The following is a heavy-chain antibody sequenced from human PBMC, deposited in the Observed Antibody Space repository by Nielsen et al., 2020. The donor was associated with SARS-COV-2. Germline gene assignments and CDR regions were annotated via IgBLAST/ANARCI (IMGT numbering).Heavy chain of an antibody. J-gene: IGHJ4*02. CDR3: AKVAGPYDYGDYVDY. CDR1: GFTFDDYA. CDR2: ISWNSGSI. V-gene: IGHV3-9*01. Sequence: GGSLRLSCAASGFTFDDYAMHWVRQAPGKGLEWVSGISWNSGSIGYADSVKGRFTISRDNAKNSLYLQINSLRAEDTALYYCAKVAGPYDYGDYVDYWGQGTLVTVSS. D-gene: IGHD4-17*01.